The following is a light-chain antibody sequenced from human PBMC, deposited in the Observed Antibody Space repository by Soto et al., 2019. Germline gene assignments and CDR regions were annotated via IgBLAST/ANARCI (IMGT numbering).Light chain of an antibody. CDR2: GAF. J-gene: IGKJ1*01. CDR3: QQYNDWPLT. CDR1: QSFRSN. Sequence: EIVMTQSPVTLSVSAGERATLSCRASQSFRSNLAWYQQKPGQAPNLLIYGAFTRATGIPARFSGTGSGTEFTLTISSLQSEDFALYYCQQYNDWPLTFGQGTKVDIK. V-gene: IGKV3-15*01.